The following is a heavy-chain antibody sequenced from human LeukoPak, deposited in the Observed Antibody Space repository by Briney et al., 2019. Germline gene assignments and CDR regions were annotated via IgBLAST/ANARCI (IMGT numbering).Heavy chain of an antibody. J-gene: IGHJ6*03. V-gene: IGHV3-11*01. CDR1: GFTFSDYY. D-gene: IGHD3-10*01. CDR3: ARVKGSGSYYSRYQYYYMDV. CDR2: ISSSGSTI. Sequence: GGSLRLSCAASGFTFSDYYMSWIRQAPGKGLEWVSYISSSGSTIYYADSVKGRFTIPRDNAKNSLYLQMNSLRAEDTAVYYCARVKGSGSYYSRYQYYYMDVWGKGTTVTVSS.